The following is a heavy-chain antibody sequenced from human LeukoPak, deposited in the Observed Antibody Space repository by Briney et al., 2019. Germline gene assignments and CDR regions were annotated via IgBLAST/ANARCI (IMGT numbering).Heavy chain of an antibody. CDR3: AHSVARRGPSYYFDY. CDR2: IYWNDDK. CDR1: GFSLSTSGVG. J-gene: IGHJ4*02. D-gene: IGHD3-10*01. V-gene: IGHV2-5*01. Sequence: SGPTLVKPTQTLTLTCTFSGFSLSTSGVGVGWIRQPPGKALEWLALIYWNDDKRYSPSLKNRLTITKDSSKNQVVLTMTNMDPVDTATFYCAHSVARRGPSYYFDYWGQGTLVTVSS.